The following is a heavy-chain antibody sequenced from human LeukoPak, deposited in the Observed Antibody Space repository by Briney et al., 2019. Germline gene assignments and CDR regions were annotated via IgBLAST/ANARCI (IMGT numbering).Heavy chain of an antibody. V-gene: IGHV4-59*02. J-gene: IGHJ4*02. Sequence: SETLSLTCTVSGGSVSDYYWSWIRQSPGKGLEWIGYIYYTGTSYNPSLKSRVTISLDTSKNQLSLKLTSVTAADTALYYCARDVGGTSYFDYWGQGILVTVSS. CDR1: GGSVSDYY. CDR3: ARDVGGTSYFDY. CDR2: IYYTGT. D-gene: IGHD4-23*01.